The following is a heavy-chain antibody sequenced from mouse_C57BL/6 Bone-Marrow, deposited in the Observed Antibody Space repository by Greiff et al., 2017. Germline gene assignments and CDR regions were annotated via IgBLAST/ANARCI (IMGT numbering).Heavy chain of an antibody. Sequence: EVKLVESGGGLVQPGGSLKLSCAASGFTFSDYGMAWVRQAPRKGPEWVAFISNLAYSIYYADTVTGRVTISRENAKNTLYLEMSSLRSEDTAMYYCARRGVYAVYAMDYWGQGTSVTVSS. CDR3: ARRGVYAVYAMDY. CDR1: GFTFSDYG. V-gene: IGHV5-15*01. CDR2: ISNLAYSI. D-gene: IGHD2-12*01. J-gene: IGHJ4*01.